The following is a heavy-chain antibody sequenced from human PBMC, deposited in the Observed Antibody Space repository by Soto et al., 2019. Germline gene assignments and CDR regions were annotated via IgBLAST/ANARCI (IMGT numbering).Heavy chain of an antibody. CDR1: GFTFSSYS. CDR2: ISSSGSTI. D-gene: IGHD2-15*01. J-gene: IGHJ5*02. Sequence: GSLRLSCAASGFTFSSYSMNWVRQAPGKGLEWVSYISSSGSTIYYADSVKGRFTISRDNAKNSLYLQMNSLRAEDTAVYYCARDRCSGGSCYFGVFGFDPWGQGTLVTVSS. CDR3: ARDRCSGGSCYFGVFGFDP. V-gene: IGHV3-48*01.